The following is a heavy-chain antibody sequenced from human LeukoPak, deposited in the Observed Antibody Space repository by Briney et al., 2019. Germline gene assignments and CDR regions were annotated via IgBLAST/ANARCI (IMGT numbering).Heavy chain of an antibody. CDR3: ARELSGRWFGELLSLFDY. Sequence: SETLSLTCTVSGGSISSYYWSWIRQPAGKGLEWIGRIYTSGSTNYNPSLKSRVTMSVDTSKNQFSLKLSSVTAADTAVYYCARELSGRWFGELLSLFDYWGQGTLVTVSS. V-gene: IGHV4-4*07. CDR2: IYTSGST. J-gene: IGHJ4*02. CDR1: GGSISSYY. D-gene: IGHD3-10*01.